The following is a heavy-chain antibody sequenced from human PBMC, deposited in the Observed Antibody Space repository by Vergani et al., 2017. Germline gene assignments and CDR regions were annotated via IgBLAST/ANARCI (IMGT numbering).Heavy chain of an antibody. CDR1: GYTFTDYF. J-gene: IGHJ4*02. CDR3: ARVGTNSNRGYVDY. CDR2: INPNSGGT. V-gene: IGHV1-2*02. D-gene: IGHD4-23*01. Sequence: QVQLEQSGAEVKKPGASLKLSCKASGYTFTDYFMHWVRQAPGQGLEWMGWINPNSGGTNYAQTFQGRVTMTRDTPIITAYMELSNLRSDAAPVYYCARVGTNSNRGYVDYWGQGTLVTVSS.